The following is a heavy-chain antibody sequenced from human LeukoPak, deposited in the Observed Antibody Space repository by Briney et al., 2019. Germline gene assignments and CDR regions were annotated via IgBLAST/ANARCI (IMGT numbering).Heavy chain of an antibody. J-gene: IGHJ5*02. CDR2: INHSGST. D-gene: IGHD5-24*01. CDR3: ARGERRWLQYH. CDR1: GGSFSGYY. V-gene: IGHV4-34*01. Sequence: PSETLSLTCAVYGGSFSGYYWSWIRQPPGKGLEWIGEINHSGSTNYNPSLKGRVTISVDTSKNQFSLKLSSVTAADTAVYYCARGERRWLQYHWGQGTLVTVSS.